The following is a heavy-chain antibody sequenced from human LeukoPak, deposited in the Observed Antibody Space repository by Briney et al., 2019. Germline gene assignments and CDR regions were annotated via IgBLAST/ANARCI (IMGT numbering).Heavy chain of an antibody. J-gene: IGHJ4*02. Sequence: GGSLRLSCAASGFTFSNYAMSWVRQAPGKGLEWVSAVSGSGAIAYYTDSVKGRFTISRDNAKNSLYLQMNSLRAEDTAVYYCAREVGATVLDYWGQGTLVTVSS. CDR3: AREVGATVLDY. CDR2: VSGSGAIA. CDR1: GFTFSNYA. D-gene: IGHD1-26*01. V-gene: IGHV3-23*01.